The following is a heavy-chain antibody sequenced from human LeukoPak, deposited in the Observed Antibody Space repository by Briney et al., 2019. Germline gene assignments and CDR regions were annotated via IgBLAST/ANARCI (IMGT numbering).Heavy chain of an antibody. CDR2: IYSGGST. D-gene: IGHD3-3*01. CDR3: ARRDFWSGPYGMDV. Sequence: GGSLRLSCAASGFTVSSNYMSWVRQAPGKGLEWVSVIYSGGSTYYADSVKGRFTISRHNSKNTLYLQMNRLRAEDTAVYYCARRDFWSGPYGMDVWGQGTTVTVSS. J-gene: IGHJ6*02. V-gene: IGHV3-53*04. CDR1: GFTVSSNY.